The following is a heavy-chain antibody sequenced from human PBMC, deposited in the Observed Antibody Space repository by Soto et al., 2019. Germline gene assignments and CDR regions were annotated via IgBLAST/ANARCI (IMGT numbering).Heavy chain of an antibody. CDR3: ARESSSSFDYYYYGMDV. CDR2: IIPIFGTA. Sequence: SVKVSCKASGCTFSSYAISWVRQAPGQGLEWMGGIIPIFGTANYAQKFQGRVTITADESTSTAYMELSSLRSEDTAVYYCARESSSSFDYYYYGMDVWGQGTMVTVSS. V-gene: IGHV1-69*13. D-gene: IGHD6-6*01. J-gene: IGHJ6*02. CDR1: GCTFSSYA.